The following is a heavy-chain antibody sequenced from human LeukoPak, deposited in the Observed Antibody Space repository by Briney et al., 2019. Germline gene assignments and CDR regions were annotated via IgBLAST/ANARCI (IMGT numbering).Heavy chain of an antibody. V-gene: IGHV3-7*03. Sequence: GGSLRLSCEASGFTVSNNYMTWARQAPGKGLEWVANINHNGNVNYYVDSVKGRFTISRDNAKNSLYLQMSNLRAEDTAVYFCARGGGLDVWGQGATVTVSS. CDR2: INHNGNVN. D-gene: IGHD3-16*01. CDR1: GFTVSNNY. CDR3: ARGGGLDV. J-gene: IGHJ6*02.